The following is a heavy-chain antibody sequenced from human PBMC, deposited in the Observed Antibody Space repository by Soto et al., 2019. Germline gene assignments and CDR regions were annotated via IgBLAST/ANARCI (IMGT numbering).Heavy chain of an antibody. CDR1: GGSISSRDYY. V-gene: IGHV4-39*01. CDR2: INYIGTT. CDR3: ARLPKGSTGWYSNFDY. Sequence: SETLSLTCTVSGGSISSRDYYCGCIRQPPGKGPECIGSINYIGTTYYNPSLKSRVTISVDTSKNQFSLKLSPVTAEDTAVFYCARLPKGSTGWYSNFDYWGQGTLVTVSS. D-gene: IGHD6-19*01. J-gene: IGHJ4*02.